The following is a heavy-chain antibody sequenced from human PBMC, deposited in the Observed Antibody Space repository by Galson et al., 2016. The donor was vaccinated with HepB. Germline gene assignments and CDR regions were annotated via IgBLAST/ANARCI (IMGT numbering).Heavy chain of an antibody. D-gene: IGHD6-19*01. CDR1: GFTFSSYG. J-gene: IGHJ4*02. V-gene: IGHV3-23*01. Sequence: SLRLSCAASGFTFSSYGMSWVRLAPGKGLEWVAVIRGSGADTYYADSVKGRFTISRDNSKNMVYLQMNSLRVDDTAVYNCGKDLSAVLDWGQGTRVTVSS. CDR2: IRGSGADT. CDR3: GKDLSAVLD.